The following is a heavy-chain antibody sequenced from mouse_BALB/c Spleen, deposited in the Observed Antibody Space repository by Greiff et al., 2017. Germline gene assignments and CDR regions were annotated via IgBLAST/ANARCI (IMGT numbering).Heavy chain of an antibody. CDR2: IYPGSGNT. CDR3: ARRWDDYAMDY. J-gene: IGHJ4*01. D-gene: IGHD4-1*01. CDR1: GYTFTDYY. Sequence: VQLQQSGAELARPGASVKLSCKASGYTFTDYYINWVKQRTGQGLEWIGEIYPGSGNTYYNEKFKGKATLTADKSSSTAYMQLSSLTSEDSAVYFCARRWDDYAMDYWGQGTSVTVSS. V-gene: IGHV1-77*01.